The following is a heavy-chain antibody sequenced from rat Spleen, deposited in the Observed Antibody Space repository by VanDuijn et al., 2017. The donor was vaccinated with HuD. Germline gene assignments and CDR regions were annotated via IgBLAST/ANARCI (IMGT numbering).Heavy chain of an antibody. CDR3: SRYNNYFDY. CDR1: GFTFSDYN. CDR2: ISYDGSST. V-gene: IGHV5-7*01. Sequence: EVQLVESGGGLVQPGRSLKLSCAASGFTFSDYNMAWVRQAPKKGLEWVATISYDGSSTYYRDSVKGRFTISRDNAQNTLYLQMNSLRSEDTATYYCSRYNNYFDYWGQGVMVTVSS. J-gene: IGHJ2*01. D-gene: IGHD1-10*01.